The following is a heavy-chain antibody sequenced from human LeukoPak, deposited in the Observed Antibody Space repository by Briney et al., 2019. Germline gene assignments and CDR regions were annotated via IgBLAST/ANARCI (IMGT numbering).Heavy chain of an antibody. CDR2: INHSGST. J-gene: IGHJ6*03. CDR1: GGSFSGYY. CDR3: ARGLGGNCSSTSCRTYYMDV. V-gene: IGHV4-34*01. Sequence: SETLSLTCAVYGGSFSGYYWSWIRQPPGKGLEWIGEINHSGSTNYNPSLKSRVTISEDTSKNQFSLKLSSVTAADTAVYYCARGLGGNCSSTSCRTYYMDVWGKGTTVTVSS. D-gene: IGHD2-2*01.